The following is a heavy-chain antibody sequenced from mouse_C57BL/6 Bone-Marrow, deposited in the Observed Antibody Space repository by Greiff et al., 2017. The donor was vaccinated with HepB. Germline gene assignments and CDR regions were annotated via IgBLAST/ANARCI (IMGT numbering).Heavy chain of an antibody. Sequence: VQLQQPGAELVKPGASVKLSCKASGYTFTSYWMHWVKQRPGQGLEWIGMIHPNSGCTNYNEKFKSKATLTVDKSSSSAYMQLRSLTSEDSAVYDCSSARWLTAWFAYWDRGTLVTVSA. V-gene: IGHV1-64*01. D-gene: IGHD2-3*01. CDR1: GYTFTSYW. CDR3: SSARWLTAWFAY. J-gene: IGHJ3*01. CDR2: IHPNSGCT.